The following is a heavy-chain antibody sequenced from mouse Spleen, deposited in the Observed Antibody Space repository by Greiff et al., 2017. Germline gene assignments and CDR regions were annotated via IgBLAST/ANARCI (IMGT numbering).Heavy chain of an antibody. V-gene: IGHV1-50*01. D-gene: IGHD1-1*02. Sequence: QVQLKQSGAELVKPGASVKLSCKASGYTFTSYWMQWVKQRPGQGLEWIGEIDPSDSYTNYNQKFKGKATLTVDTSSSTAYMQLSSLTSEDSAVYYCARGGSTYYYAMDYWGQGTSVTVSS. CDR2: IDPSDSYT. CDR1: GYTFTSYW. J-gene: IGHJ4*01. CDR3: ARGGSTYYYAMDY.